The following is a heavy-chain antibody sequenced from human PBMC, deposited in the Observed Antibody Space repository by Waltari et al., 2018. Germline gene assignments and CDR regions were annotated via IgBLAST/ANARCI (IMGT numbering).Heavy chain of an antibody. CDR2: IHQSGST. D-gene: IGHD2-21*01. J-gene: IGHJ4*01. CDR3: ARYGEVPPNYFFDY. V-gene: IGHV4-34*01. Sequence: QVQLHQWGAGQLKPSETLSPTCAVPGASFLCSFWSWIRQSPGKGREWLGAIHQSGSTNYNPALASRVSLSVDTTKKQFSLRLTSVTAADAAVYYCARYGEVPPNYFFDYWGRGTLVTVSS. CDR1: GASFLCSF.